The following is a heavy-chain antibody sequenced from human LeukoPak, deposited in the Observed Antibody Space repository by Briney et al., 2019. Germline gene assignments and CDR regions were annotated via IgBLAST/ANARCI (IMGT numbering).Heavy chain of an antibody. D-gene: IGHD6-13*01. CDR3: AKHYSSLTDFDY. J-gene: IGHJ4*02. CDR2: ISGSGGST. Sequence: GGSLRLSCAASGFTFSSYAMSWVRQAPGKGLEWVSAISGSGGSTYYADSVKGRFTISRDNSKNTLYLQMNSLRAEDTAVYHCAKHYSSLTDFDYWGQGTLVTVSS. CDR1: GFTFSSYA. V-gene: IGHV3-23*01.